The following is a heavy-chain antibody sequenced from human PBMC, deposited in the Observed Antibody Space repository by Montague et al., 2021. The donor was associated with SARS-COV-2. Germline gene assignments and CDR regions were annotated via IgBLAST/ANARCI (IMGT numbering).Heavy chain of an antibody. CDR1: GFTFDDYG. CDR2: INWNGGST. D-gene: IGHD6-13*01. Sequence: SLRLSCVASGFTFDDYGMNWVRQAPGKGLEWVSGINWNGGSTGYADSVKGRFTISRDNAKNSLYLQMNSLRAEDTALYYCARDSSSWRIQGFFGYWGQGTLVTVSS. V-gene: IGHV3-20*04. CDR3: ARDSSSWRIQGFFGY. J-gene: IGHJ4*02.